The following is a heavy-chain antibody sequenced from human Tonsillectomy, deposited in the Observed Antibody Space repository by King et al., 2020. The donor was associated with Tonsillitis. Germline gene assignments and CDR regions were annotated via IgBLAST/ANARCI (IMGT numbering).Heavy chain of an antibody. Sequence: QMQESGPGLVKPSETLSLACTVSGGSISSSSYYWGWIRQPPGKGLEWIGSIYYSGSTYYNPSLKSRVTISVDTSKNQFSLKLSSVTAADTAVYYCARPRITMIVDYYYYMDVWGKGTPVTVSS. D-gene: IGHD3-22*01. CDR3: ARPRITMIVDYYYYMDV. J-gene: IGHJ6*03. CDR2: IYYSGST. CDR1: GGSISSSSYY. V-gene: IGHV4-39*01.